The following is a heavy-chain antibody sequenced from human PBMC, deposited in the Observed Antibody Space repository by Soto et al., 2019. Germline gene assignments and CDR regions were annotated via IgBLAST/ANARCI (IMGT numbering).Heavy chain of an antibody. D-gene: IGHD2-21*02. J-gene: IGHJ2*01. CDR3: ARALAYCGGDCLDWYFDL. Sequence: EVQLVESGGGLVQPGGSLRLSCAASGFTFRSYWMSCVRQAPGKGLECVASIKQDGSEKYYVDSVKGRFTISRDNAKNALNLQMNSLRVEDRAVDYCARALAYCGGDCLDWYFDLWGRGTLVTVSS. CDR1: GFTFRSYW. V-gene: IGHV3-7*05. CDR2: IKQDGSEK.